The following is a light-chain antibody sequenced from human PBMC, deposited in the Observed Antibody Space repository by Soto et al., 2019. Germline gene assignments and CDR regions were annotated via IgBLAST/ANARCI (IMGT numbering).Light chain of an antibody. CDR1: SSDVGSYNL. Sequence: QSALTQPASGSGSPGQSITISCTGTSSDVGSYNLVSWYQQHPGKAPKLMIYEVSKRPSGVSNRFSGSKSGNKASLTISGLQAEDEADYYCCSYAGSSAPLYVFGTGTKLTVL. CDR3: CSYAGSSAPLYV. J-gene: IGLJ1*01. V-gene: IGLV2-23*02. CDR2: EVS.